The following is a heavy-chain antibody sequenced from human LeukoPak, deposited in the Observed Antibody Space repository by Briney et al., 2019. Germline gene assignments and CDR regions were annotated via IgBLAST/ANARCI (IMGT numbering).Heavy chain of an antibody. CDR1: DDSISRYY. D-gene: IGHD2-15*01. J-gene: IGHJ4*02. CDR3: VSGYCSGGSCYYPFDY. CDR2: VFHSGSP. Sequence: SETLSLTFTVSDDSISRYYWSWIRQPPGKGLEWIGYVFHSGSPTYNPSLTSRATISVDTSKREFSLKLTSVTAADTAVYYCVSGYCSGGSCYYPFDYWGQGTLVTVSS. V-gene: IGHV4-59*01.